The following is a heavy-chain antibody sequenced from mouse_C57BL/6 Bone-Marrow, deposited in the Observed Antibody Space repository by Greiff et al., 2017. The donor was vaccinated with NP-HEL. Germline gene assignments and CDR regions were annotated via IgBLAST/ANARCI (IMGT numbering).Heavy chain of an antibody. CDR1: GYTFTDYY. V-gene: IGHV1-26*01. Sequence: VQLQQSGPELVKPGASVKISCKASGYTFTDYYMNWVKQSHGKSLEWIGDINPNNGGTSYNQKFKGKATLTVDKSSSTAYMELRSLTSEDSAVYYCAREGTTVDYWGQGTTLTVSS. J-gene: IGHJ2*01. CDR2: INPNNGGT. CDR3: AREGTTVDY. D-gene: IGHD1-1*01.